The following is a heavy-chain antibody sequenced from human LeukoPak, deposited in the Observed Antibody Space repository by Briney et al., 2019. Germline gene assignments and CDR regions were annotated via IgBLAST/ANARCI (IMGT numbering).Heavy chain of an antibody. CDR2: INPYTGDT. D-gene: IGHD3-22*01. J-gene: IGHJ4*02. CDR1: GYTLTGYY. Sequence: ASVKVSCKASGYTLTGYYIHWVRQAPGQGLEWMGWINPYTGDTNSAQKFQGRVTMTRDTSISTAYMELSRLRSDDTAVYYCARDYYYYDSSYYFDYWCQGTLVTVSS. V-gene: IGHV1-2*02. CDR3: ARDYYYYDSSYYFDY.